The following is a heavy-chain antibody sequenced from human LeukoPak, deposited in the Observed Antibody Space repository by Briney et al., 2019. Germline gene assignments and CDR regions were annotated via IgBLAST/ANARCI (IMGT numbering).Heavy chain of an antibody. Sequence: GGSLRLSCAASGFMVSSNYMNWVRQAPGKGLEWVSVIGTAGDTYYPGSVKGRFTISRENAKNSLYLQMNSLRAGDTAVYYCARTSAYSSGWHYYYGMDVWGQGTTVTVSS. CDR3: ARTSAYSSGWHYYYGMDV. J-gene: IGHJ6*02. V-gene: IGHV3-13*01. D-gene: IGHD6-19*01. CDR2: IGTAGDT. CDR1: GFMVSSNY.